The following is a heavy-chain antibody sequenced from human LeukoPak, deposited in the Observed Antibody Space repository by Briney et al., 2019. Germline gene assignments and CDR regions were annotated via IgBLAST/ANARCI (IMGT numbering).Heavy chain of an antibody. V-gene: IGHV1-69*06. J-gene: IGHJ3*02. CDR1: GGTFSSYA. Sequence: ASVKVSGKASGGTFSSYAISWVRQAPGQGLEWMGGIIPIFGTANYAQKFQGRVTITADKSTSTAYMELSSLRSEGTAVYYCARGYYGDYGAADAFDIWGQGTMVTVSS. D-gene: IGHD4-17*01. CDR3: ARGYYGDYGAADAFDI. CDR2: IIPIFGTA.